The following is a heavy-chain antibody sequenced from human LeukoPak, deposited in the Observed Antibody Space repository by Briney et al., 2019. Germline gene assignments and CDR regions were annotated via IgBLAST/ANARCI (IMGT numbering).Heavy chain of an antibody. J-gene: IGHJ6*03. D-gene: IGHD3-16*02. Sequence: SETLSLTCTVSGYSISSGYYWGWTRQPPGKGLEWIGHIYYSGSTNYNPSLKSRVTISVDTSKTQFSLKLSSVTAADTAVYYCARCRASWGVISHYYYYYCMDVWGKGTTVTISS. CDR1: GYSISSGYY. V-gene: IGHV4-38-2*02. CDR2: IYYSGST. CDR3: ARCRASWGVISHYYYYYCMDV.